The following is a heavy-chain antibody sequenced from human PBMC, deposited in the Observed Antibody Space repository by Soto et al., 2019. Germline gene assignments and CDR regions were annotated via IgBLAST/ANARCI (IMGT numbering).Heavy chain of an antibody. CDR2: INHSGST. D-gene: IGHD3-22*01. CDR3: ARRVYYDSSGSETPDY. Sequence: SETLSLTCAVYGGSFSGYYSSWIRQPPGKGLEWIGEINHSGSTNYNPSLKSRVTISVDTSKNQFSLKLSSVTAADTAVYYCARRVYYDSSGSETPDYWGQGPLVTVSS. V-gene: IGHV4-34*01. CDR1: GGSFSGYY. J-gene: IGHJ4*02.